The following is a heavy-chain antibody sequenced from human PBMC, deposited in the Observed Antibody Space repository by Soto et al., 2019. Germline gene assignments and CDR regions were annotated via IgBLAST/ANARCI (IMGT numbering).Heavy chain of an antibody. D-gene: IGHD6-13*01. CDR1: GGTFSSYT. V-gene: IGHV1-69*02. CDR2: IIPILGIA. Sequence: QVQLVQSGAEVKKPGSSVKVSCKASGGTFSSYTISWVRQAPGQGLEWMGRIIPILGIANYAQKFQGRVTITADKSTSTAYMELSSLRSEDTAVYYCVRGDSSSWYGNYFDYWGQGTLVTVSS. J-gene: IGHJ4*02. CDR3: VRGDSSSWYGNYFDY.